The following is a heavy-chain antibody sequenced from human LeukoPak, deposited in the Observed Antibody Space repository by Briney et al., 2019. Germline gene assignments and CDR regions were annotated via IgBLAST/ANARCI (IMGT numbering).Heavy chain of an antibody. CDR1: GGTFSSYT. Sequence: SVKVSCKASGGTFSSYTISWVRQAPGQGLEWMGRIIPILGTANYAQKFQGRVTITADKSTSTAYMELSSLRSEDTAVYYCARAPYYDFWGGYPDCWGQGTLVTVSS. J-gene: IGHJ4*02. D-gene: IGHD3-3*01. V-gene: IGHV1-69*08. CDR3: ARAPYYDFWGGYPDC. CDR2: IIPILGTA.